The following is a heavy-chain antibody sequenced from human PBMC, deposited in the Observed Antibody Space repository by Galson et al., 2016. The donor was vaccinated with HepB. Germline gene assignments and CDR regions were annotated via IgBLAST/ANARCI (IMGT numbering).Heavy chain of an antibody. CDR2: ISYDGSNK. Sequence: SLRLSCAASGFTFSSYGMHWVRQAPGKGLEWVAVISYDGSNKYYADSVKGRFTISRDNSKNTLYLQMNSLRAEDTAVYYCAKTVRMTRVTGFDYWGQGTLVTVSS. J-gene: IGHJ4*02. V-gene: IGHV3-30*18. CDR1: GFTFSSYG. D-gene: IGHD4-17*01. CDR3: AKTVRMTRVTGFDY.